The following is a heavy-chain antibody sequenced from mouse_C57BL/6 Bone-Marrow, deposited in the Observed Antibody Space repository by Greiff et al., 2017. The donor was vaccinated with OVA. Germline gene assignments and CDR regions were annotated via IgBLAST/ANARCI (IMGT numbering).Heavy chain of an antibody. J-gene: IGHJ4*01. CDR2: IDPEDGET. Sequence: EVKLVESGAELVKPGASVKLSCTASGFNIKDYYMHWVKQRTEQGLEWIGRIDPEDGETKYAPKFQGKATIPADTSSNTAYLQLSSLTSEDTAGYYCARETTVPRFPMDYWGQGTSVTVSS. CDR3: ARETTVPRFPMDY. CDR1: GFNIKDYY. V-gene: IGHV14-2*01. D-gene: IGHD1-1*01.